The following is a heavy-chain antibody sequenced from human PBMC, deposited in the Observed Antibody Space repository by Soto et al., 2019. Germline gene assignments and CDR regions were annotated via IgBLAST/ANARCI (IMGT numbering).Heavy chain of an antibody. V-gene: IGHV4-38-2*01. D-gene: IGHD6-13*01. J-gene: IGHJ4*02. CDR3: ARNSSSSYFDY. CDR2: IHHSGSVFESGST. CDR1: GSSITMTNY. Sequence: SETLSLTCAVSGSSITMTNYWGWIRQPPGKGLEWIGSIHHSGSVFESGSTHYNPSFKSRVTISADTSKNQFSLKLTSVTAADTAVYYCARNSSSSYFDYWGQGTLVTVSS.